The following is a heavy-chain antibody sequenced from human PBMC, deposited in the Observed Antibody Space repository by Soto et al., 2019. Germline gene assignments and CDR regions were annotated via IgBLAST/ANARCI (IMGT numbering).Heavy chain of an antibody. D-gene: IGHD6-13*01. CDR2: IIPIFGTA. Sequence: QVQLVQSGAEVKKPGSSVKVSCKASGGTFSSYAISWVRQAPGQGLEWMGGIIPIFGTANYAQKFQGRVTITADESTSTAYMELRSLRSEDTAVYYCASLISSIAAAGTGDYYYYGMDVWGQGTTVTVSS. J-gene: IGHJ6*02. CDR3: ASLISSIAAAGTGDYYYYGMDV. CDR1: GGTFSSYA. V-gene: IGHV1-69*01.